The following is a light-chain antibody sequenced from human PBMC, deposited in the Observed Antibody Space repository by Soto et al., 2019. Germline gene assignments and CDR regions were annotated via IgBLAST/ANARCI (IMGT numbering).Light chain of an antibody. Sequence: DIQMTQSPSSLSASVGDRVTITCRASQSINTYLTWYQHKPGKAPKLLIYAASSLQSGVPSRFSGSGSGTDVTLTIGSLQPEDFATYDCQESYSHSRTFGPGTKVDI. J-gene: IGKJ3*01. CDR3: QESYSHSRT. CDR2: AAS. V-gene: IGKV1-39*01. CDR1: QSINTY.